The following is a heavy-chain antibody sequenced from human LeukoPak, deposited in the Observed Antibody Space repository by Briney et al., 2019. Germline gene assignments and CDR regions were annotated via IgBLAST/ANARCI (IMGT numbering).Heavy chain of an antibody. J-gene: IGHJ4*02. CDR1: GSSFRNYW. D-gene: IGHD2-15*01. CDR3: ARDGGLHTNFDY. V-gene: IGHV3-7*01. CDR2: TKPDGSAE. Sequence: PGGPRRLSGAAPGSSFRNYWVGWLRQAPGKGLGGVANTKPDGSAEYYADSVRGRFTASRDNANNLLYLQMNRLRAEDTAVYYCARDGGLHTNFDYWGQGTLLTVSS.